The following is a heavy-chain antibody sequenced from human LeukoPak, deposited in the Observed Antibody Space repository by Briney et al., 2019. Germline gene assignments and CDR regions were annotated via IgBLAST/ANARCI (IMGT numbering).Heavy chain of an antibody. J-gene: IGHJ6*04. Sequence: GGSLRLSCAASGFTFSSYWMHWVRQAPGKGLVWVSRINSDGSSTSCADSVKGRFTISRDNAKNTLYLQMNSLRAEDTAVYYCARGGSYSPAQIYGMDVWGKGTTVTVSS. CDR1: GFTFSSYW. D-gene: IGHD2-15*01. CDR2: INSDGSST. CDR3: ARGGSYSPAQIYGMDV. V-gene: IGHV3-74*01.